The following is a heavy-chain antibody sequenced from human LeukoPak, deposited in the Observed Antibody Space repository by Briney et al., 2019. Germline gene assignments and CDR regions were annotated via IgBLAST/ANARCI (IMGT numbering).Heavy chain of an antibody. Sequence: GGSLRLSCAASGFTFSSYAMSWVRQAPGKGLEWVSGINNSGGSTYYVDSVKGRFTISRDNSKNTLYLQMNSLRAEDTAVYYCARYYYGSGTSFDPWGQGTLVTVSS. CDR3: ARYYYGSGTSFDP. CDR2: INNSGGST. V-gene: IGHV3-23*01. D-gene: IGHD3-10*01. CDR1: GFTFSSYA. J-gene: IGHJ5*02.